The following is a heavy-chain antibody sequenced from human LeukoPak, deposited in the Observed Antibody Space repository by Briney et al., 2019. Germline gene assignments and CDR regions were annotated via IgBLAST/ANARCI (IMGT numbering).Heavy chain of an antibody. CDR2: IWYDGSNK. V-gene: IGHV3-33*01. Sequence: GGSLRLSCAASGFTFSSYGMHWVRQAPGKGLEWVAVIWYDGSNKYYADPVKGRFTISRDNSKNTLYLQMNSLRAEDTAVYYCAASYDFWSGSTSFDYWGQGTLVTVSS. CDR1: GFTFSSYG. D-gene: IGHD3-3*01. CDR3: AASYDFWSGSTSFDY. J-gene: IGHJ4*02.